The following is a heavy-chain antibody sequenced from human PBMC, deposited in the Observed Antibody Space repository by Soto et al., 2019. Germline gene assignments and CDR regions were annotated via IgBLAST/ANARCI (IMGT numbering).Heavy chain of an antibody. CDR1: GGSISSYY. J-gene: IGHJ4*02. Sequence: QVQLQESGPGLVKPSETLSLTCTVSGGSISSYYWSWVRQPPGKGLEWIGYIYYSGSTNYNPSLKSRVTISVDTSKNQFSLKLSSVTAADTAVYCCAGGRSYYGFDYWGQGTLVTVSS. V-gene: IGHV4-59*01. D-gene: IGHD1-26*01. CDR2: IYYSGST. CDR3: AGGRSYYGFDY.